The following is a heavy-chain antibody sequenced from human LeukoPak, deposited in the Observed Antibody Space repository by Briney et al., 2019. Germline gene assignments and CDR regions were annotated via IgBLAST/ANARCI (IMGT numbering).Heavy chain of an antibody. V-gene: IGHV1-18*01. CDR1: GYTFTSYG. Sequence: ASVKVSCKASGYTFTSYGISWVRQAPGQGLEWMGWISAYNGNTNYAQKLQGRVTMTTDTSTSTAYMELRSLRSDDTAVYYCARNGLPYCSGGSCYLYYYGMDVWGQGTTVTVSS. J-gene: IGHJ6*02. D-gene: IGHD2-15*01. CDR2: ISAYNGNT. CDR3: ARNGLPYCSGGSCYLYYYGMDV.